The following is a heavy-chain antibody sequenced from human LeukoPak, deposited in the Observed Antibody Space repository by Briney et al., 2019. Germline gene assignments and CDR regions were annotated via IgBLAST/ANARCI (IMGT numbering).Heavy chain of an antibody. D-gene: IGHD3-22*01. Sequence: PGRSLRLSCAASGFSFSSYGMHWVRQAPGKGLEWVAVIWYDGSNKYYADSVKGRFTISRDNSKNTLYLQMNSLRAEDTAVYYCAGDYKAYYYDSILGYWGQGTLVTVSS. CDR3: AGDYKAYYYDSILGY. V-gene: IGHV3-33*01. J-gene: IGHJ4*02. CDR2: IWYDGSNK. CDR1: GFSFSSYG.